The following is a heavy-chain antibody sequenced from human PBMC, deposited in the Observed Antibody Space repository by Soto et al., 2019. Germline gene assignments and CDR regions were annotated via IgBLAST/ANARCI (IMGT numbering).Heavy chain of an antibody. J-gene: IGHJ2*01. CDR1: GYTFTSYA. D-gene: IGHD1-26*01. Sequence: QVQLVQSGAEVKKPGASVKVSCKASGYTFTSYAMHWVRQAPGQRLEWMGWINAGNGNTKYSQNFQGRVTITRDTSASTAYMELSSLRSEDTAVYYCARGGSLNWYFDLWGRGTLVTVSS. CDR2: INAGNGNT. CDR3: ARGGSLNWYFDL. V-gene: IGHV1-3*01.